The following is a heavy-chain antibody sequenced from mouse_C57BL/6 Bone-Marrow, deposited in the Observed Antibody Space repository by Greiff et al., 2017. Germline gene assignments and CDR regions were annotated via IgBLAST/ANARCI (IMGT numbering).Heavy chain of an antibody. CDR1: GYTFTSYW. Sequence: QVQLKQPGAELVRPGASVKMSCKASGYTFTSYWITWVKQRPGQGLEWIGDIYPGSGSTNYNEKFKSKATLTVDTSSSTAYMQLSSLTSEDSAVYCCARRITTVVALDYWGQGTTLTVSS. CDR2: IYPGSGST. J-gene: IGHJ2*01. V-gene: IGHV1-55*01. D-gene: IGHD1-1*01. CDR3: ARRITTVVALDY.